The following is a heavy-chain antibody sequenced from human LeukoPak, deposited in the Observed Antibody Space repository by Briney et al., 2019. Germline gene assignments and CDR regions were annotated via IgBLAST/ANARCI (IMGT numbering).Heavy chain of an antibody. V-gene: IGHV4-4*07. CDR2: IYTSGST. Sequence: PSETLSLTCTVSGGSISSYYWSWIRHPAGKGLEWIGRIYTSGSTNYNPSLKSRVTMSVDTSKNQFSLKLSSVTAADTAVYYCARDAAEEVADRAYYFDYWGQGTLVTVSS. D-gene: IGHD6-19*01. CDR1: GGSISSYY. J-gene: IGHJ4*02. CDR3: ARDAAEEVADRAYYFDY.